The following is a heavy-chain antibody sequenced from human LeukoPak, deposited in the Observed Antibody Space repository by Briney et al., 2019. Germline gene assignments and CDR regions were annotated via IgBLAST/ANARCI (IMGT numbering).Heavy chain of an antibody. Sequence: ASVKVSCKASGYTFTDYYMHWVRQAPGQGLEWMGWINPNSGGTNYVQKFQGRVTMTTDTSTSTAYMELRSLRSDDTAVYYCARDLSLGPHHYGEPFDYWGQGTLVTVSP. CDR3: ARDLSLGPHHYGEPFDY. CDR2: INPNSGGT. CDR1: GYTFTDYY. D-gene: IGHD4-17*01. V-gene: IGHV1-2*02. J-gene: IGHJ4*02.